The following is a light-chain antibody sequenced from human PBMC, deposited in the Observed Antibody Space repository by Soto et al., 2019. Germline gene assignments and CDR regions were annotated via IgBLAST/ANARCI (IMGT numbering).Light chain of an antibody. CDR2: AES. CDR1: QGISSW. J-gene: IGKJ3*01. Sequence: DIQMTQSPSYVSASVGDRVTITCRARQGISSWLAWYQQKPGKASELLIYAESSLQSGVLSMFSGSGSGTYFTLTISSLQPVYFATYYCHQANSFPCTFGSGIKVDIK. CDR3: HQANSFPCT. V-gene: IGKV1D-12*01.